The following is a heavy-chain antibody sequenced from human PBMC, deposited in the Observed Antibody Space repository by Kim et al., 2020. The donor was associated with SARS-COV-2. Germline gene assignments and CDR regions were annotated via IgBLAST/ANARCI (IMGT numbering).Heavy chain of an antibody. D-gene: IGHD2-21*01. CDR3: ERQLRYWYLGF. J-gene: IGHJ2*01. CDR1: GGSISSSDCY. Sequence: SETLSLTCSVSGGSISSSDCYWGWLRQPKGKGLEWIAYNYYSGSTNYTPTLKGRVTIYIAKNKNSFSLWLGSVTAADAAVYSSERQLRYWYLGFWGCG. V-gene: IGHV4-39*01. CDR2: NYYSGST.